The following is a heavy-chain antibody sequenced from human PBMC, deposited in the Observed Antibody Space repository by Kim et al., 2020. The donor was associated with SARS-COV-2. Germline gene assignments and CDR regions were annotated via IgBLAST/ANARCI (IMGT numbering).Heavy chain of an antibody. V-gene: IGHV3-23*01. Sequence: ADSVKGRFTISRDNSKNTLYLQMNSLRAEDTAVYYCAKARARDYYYGMDVWGQGTTVTVSS. CDR3: AKARARDYYYGMDV. J-gene: IGHJ6*02.